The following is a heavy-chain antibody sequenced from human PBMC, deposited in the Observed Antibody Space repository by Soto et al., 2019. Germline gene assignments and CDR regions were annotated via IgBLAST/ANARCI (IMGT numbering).Heavy chain of an antibody. J-gene: IGHJ4*02. CDR2: IDPSDSRT. Sequence: LGESLKISCKGSGYSFAGYWITWVRQKPWKGLEWMGLIDPSDSRTYYSPSFRGHVTISVTKSITTVFLQWSSLRASDTAMYYCARQIYDSDTGPNFQYYFDSWGQGTTVTVSS. V-gene: IGHV5-10-1*01. CDR3: ARQIYDSDTGPNFQYYFDS. D-gene: IGHD5-12*01. CDR1: GYSFAGYW.